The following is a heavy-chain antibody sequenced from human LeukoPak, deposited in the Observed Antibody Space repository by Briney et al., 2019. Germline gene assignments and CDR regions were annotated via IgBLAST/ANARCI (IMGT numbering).Heavy chain of an antibody. V-gene: IGHV4-34*01. D-gene: IGHD3-9*01. Sequence: SETLSLTCAVYGGSFSGYYWSWIRQPPGKGLEWIGEINHSGSTNYNPSLKSRVTISVDTSKNQFSLKLSSVTAADTAVYYCARDAYFDWSPTRSYGMDVWGQGTTVTVSS. CDR1: GGSFSGYY. CDR2: INHSGST. CDR3: ARDAYFDWSPTRSYGMDV. J-gene: IGHJ6*02.